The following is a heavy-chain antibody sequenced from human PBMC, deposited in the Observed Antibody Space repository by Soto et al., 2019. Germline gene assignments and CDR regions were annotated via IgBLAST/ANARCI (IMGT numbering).Heavy chain of an antibody. CDR2: ISYDGSNK. CDR3: AREVVPAAMVYYGMDV. J-gene: IGHJ6*02. CDR1: GFTFSSYA. D-gene: IGHD2-2*01. V-gene: IGHV3-30-3*01. Sequence: GGSLRLSCAASGFTFSSYAMHWVRQAPGKGLEWVAVISYDGSNKYYADSVKGRFTISRDNSKNTLYLQMNSLRAEDTAVYYCAREVVPAAMVYYGMDVWGQGTTVTVSS.